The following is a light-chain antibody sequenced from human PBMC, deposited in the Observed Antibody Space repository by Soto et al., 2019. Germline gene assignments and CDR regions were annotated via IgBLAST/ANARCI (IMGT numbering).Light chain of an antibody. CDR3: QQYNNWPPWT. CDR2: GAS. V-gene: IGKV3-15*01. Sequence: EIVMTQSPATLSVSPGERATPSCRSSQSVSSNLAWYQQKPGQAPRLLIYGASTRAPGIPARFSGSGSGTEFTLTISSLQSEDFAVYYCQQYNNWPPWTFGQGTKVDI. J-gene: IGKJ1*01. CDR1: QSVSSN.